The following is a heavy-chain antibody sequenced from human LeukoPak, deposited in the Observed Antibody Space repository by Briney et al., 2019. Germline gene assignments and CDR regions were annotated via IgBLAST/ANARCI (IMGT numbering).Heavy chain of an antibody. CDR2: ISSSSSYI. V-gene: IGHV3-21*01. CDR1: GFTFSSYS. J-gene: IGHJ3*02. D-gene: IGHD2-15*01. CDR3: ARTPPAFDI. Sequence: PGGSLRLSCASSGFTFSSYSMNWVRQAAGKGLEWVSSISSSSSYIYYADSVEGRFTISRDNAQNSLYLQMNSLRAEDTAVYYCARTPPAFDIWGHGTTVTVSS.